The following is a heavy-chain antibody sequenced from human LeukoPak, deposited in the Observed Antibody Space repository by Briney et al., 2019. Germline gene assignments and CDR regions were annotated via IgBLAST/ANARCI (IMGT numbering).Heavy chain of an antibody. CDR2: ISSSGSAI. CDR1: GFIFSDYY. CDR3: ATDLTGTTYDY. V-gene: IGHV3-11*04. Sequence: GWSLRLSCAASGFIFSDYYLTWIRQAPEKGLEWVGYISSSGSAIYYGDSVKGRFTISRDNAKNSLYLQMDSLRAEDTAVYYCATDLTGTTYDYWGQGSPVTVSS. J-gene: IGHJ4*02. D-gene: IGHD1-7*01.